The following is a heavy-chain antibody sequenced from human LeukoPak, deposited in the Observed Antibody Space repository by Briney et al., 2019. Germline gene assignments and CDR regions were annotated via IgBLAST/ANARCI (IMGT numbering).Heavy chain of an antibody. CDR2: VYTGGNT. V-gene: IGHV3-66*01. CDR3: ATISDLLYYFDS. CDR1: GFTVSSTY. J-gene: IGHJ4*02. Sequence: PGGSLRLSCAASGFTVSSTYMSWVRQAPGKGLEWASLVYTGGNTYHADSVKGRSTLSRDNSKNTVYLQVNSLRVEDTAMYYCATISDLLYYFDSWGQGTLVTVSS.